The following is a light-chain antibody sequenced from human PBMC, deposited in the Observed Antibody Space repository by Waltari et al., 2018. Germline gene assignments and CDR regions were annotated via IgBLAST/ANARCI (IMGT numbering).Light chain of an antibody. Sequence: EIVLTQSPGTLSLSPGERATLSCRASQSVSSNYLVWYQQKPVQAPRLLIYGASSRATGIPDRFSGSGSGTDFTLTISRLEPEDFAVYYCQQYGSSPPYTFGQGTKLEIK. CDR2: GAS. CDR3: QQYGSSPPYT. V-gene: IGKV3-20*01. J-gene: IGKJ2*01. CDR1: QSVSSNY.